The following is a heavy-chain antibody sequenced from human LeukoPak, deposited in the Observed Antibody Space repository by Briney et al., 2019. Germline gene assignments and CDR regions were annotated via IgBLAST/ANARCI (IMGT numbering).Heavy chain of an antibody. D-gene: IGHD4-11*01. CDR3: AKDRSNYEVIDY. V-gene: IGHV3-30*02. J-gene: IGHJ4*02. Sequence: PGGSLRLSCAASGFTFSSYGMHWVRQAPGKGLEWVAFIRYDGSNKYYADSVKGRFTISRDNSKNTLYLQMNSLRAGDTAVYYCAKDRSNYEVIDYWGQGTLVTVSS. CDR2: IRYDGSNK. CDR1: GFTFSSYG.